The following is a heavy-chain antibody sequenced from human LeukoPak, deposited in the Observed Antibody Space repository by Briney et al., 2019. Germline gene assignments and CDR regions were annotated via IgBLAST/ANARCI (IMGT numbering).Heavy chain of an antibody. D-gene: IGHD3-3*01. Sequence: GSLRLSCAASGFTFSNYWMHWIRQVPGKGLVWVSHIKTDGSATNYADSVKGRFTISRDNARNTLYLQMNSLRAEDTAVYYCVSGSLQSGYNLDYWGQGALVTVSS. V-gene: IGHV3-74*01. CDR1: GFTFSNYW. CDR2: IKTDGSAT. CDR3: VSGSLQSGYNLDY. J-gene: IGHJ4*02.